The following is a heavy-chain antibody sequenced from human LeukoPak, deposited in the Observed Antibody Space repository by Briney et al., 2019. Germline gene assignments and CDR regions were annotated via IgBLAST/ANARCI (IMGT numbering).Heavy chain of an antibody. J-gene: IGHJ4*02. Sequence: GGSLSLSCTVSGFTVSSNSMSWVRQAPGKGLEWVSFIYSDNTHYSDSVKGRFTISRDNSKNTLYLQMNGLRAEDTAVYYCARRAGAYSHPYDYWGQGTLVTVSS. V-gene: IGHV3-53*01. CDR3: ARRAGAYSHPYDY. D-gene: IGHD4/OR15-4a*01. CDR2: IYSDNT. CDR1: GFTVSSNS.